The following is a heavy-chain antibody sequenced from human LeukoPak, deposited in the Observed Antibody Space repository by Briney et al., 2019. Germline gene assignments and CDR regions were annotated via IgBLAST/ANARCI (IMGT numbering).Heavy chain of an antibody. D-gene: IGHD3-3*01. CDR1: GFTFSSYS. CDR2: INSSSSYI. Sequence: GGSLRLSCAASGFTFSSYSMNWVRQAPGKGLEWVSSINSSSSYIYYADSVRGGFTISRDNAKTSLYLKMNSLRAEDTAVYYCARGMEYYDFWSGYYFGYWGQGTLVTVSS. V-gene: IGHV3-21*01. J-gene: IGHJ4*02. CDR3: ARGMEYYDFWSGYYFGY.